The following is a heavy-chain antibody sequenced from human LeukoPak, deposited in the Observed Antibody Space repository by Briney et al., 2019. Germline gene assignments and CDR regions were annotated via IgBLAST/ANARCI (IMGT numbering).Heavy chain of an antibody. CDR2: ISGTGAGT. J-gene: IGHJ4*02. D-gene: IGHD6-19*01. Sequence: GGSLRLSCAASGFTFSNYAMSWVRQAPGKGLVWVTAISGTGAGTYYAGSVKGRFTISRDNAKNSLYLQMNSLRAEDMALYYCAKGTSGIAVAGSLDYWGQGTLVTVSS. CDR1: GFTFSNYA. V-gene: IGHV3-23*01. CDR3: AKGTSGIAVAGSLDY.